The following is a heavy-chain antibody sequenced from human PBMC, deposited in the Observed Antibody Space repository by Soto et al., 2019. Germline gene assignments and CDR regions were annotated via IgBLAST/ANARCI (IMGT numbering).Heavy chain of an antibody. CDR2: IDYSGST. CDR1: GGSVSSGSYY. J-gene: IGHJ4*02. CDR3: ARVTSSWGLVRYLDY. V-gene: IGHV4-61*01. D-gene: IGHD6-13*01. Sequence: QVQLQESGPGLVKPSETLSLTCTVSGGSVSSGSYYWSWIRQPPGKGLECVGYIDYSGSTNYNPTLKSLLTISVDTPQDQFALKMSSVTAADTAVYYCARVTSSWGLVRYLDYWGQVTLVTVSA.